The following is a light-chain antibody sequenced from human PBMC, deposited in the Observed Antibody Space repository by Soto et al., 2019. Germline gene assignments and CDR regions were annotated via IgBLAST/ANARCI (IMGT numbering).Light chain of an antibody. CDR3: QQYGSSPGWT. V-gene: IGKV3-20*01. CDR1: QSVSSSY. Sequence: EIVLTQSPGTLSLSPGERATLCCRASQSVSSSYLAWYQQKPGQAPRLLIYGASSRATGIPDRFSGSGSGTDFTLTISRLEPEDFAVYYCQQYGSSPGWTFGQGTKVEIK. CDR2: GAS. J-gene: IGKJ1*01.